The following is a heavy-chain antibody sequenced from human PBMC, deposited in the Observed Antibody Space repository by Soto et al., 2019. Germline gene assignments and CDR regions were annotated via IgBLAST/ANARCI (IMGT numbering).Heavy chain of an antibody. J-gene: IGHJ6*02. D-gene: IGHD4-17*01. CDR1: GGTFSSYA. CDR3: ARGRVYGDPDLDYYYGMDV. Sequence: GASVKVSCKASGGTFSSYAISWVRQAPGQGLEWMGGIIPIFGTANYAQKFQGRVTITADESTSTAYMELSSLRSEDTAVYYCARGRVYGDPDLDYYYGMDVWGQGATVTVPS. CDR2: IIPIFGTA. V-gene: IGHV1-69*13.